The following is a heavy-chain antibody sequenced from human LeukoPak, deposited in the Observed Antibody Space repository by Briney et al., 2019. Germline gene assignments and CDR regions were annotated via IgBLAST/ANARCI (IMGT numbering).Heavy chain of an antibody. CDR3: ARLEGSTVVTPCGY. CDR1: GDTFTGYY. Sequence: ASVKVSCKASGDTFTGYYMHWVRQAPGQGLEWMGWINPNSGGTNYAQKFQGRVTMTRDTSISTAYMELSRLRSDDTAVYYCARLEGSTVVTPCGYWGQGTLVTVSS. D-gene: IGHD4-23*01. J-gene: IGHJ4*02. CDR2: INPNSGGT. V-gene: IGHV1-2*02.